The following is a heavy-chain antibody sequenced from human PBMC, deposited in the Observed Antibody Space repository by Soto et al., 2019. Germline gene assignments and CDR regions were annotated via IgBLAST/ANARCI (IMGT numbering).Heavy chain of an antibody. D-gene: IGHD6-6*01. CDR2: IYSAGST. CDR3: ARAREPEYSSSIFFDY. V-gene: IGHV3-53*02. J-gene: IGHJ4*02. Sequence: EVQLVETGGGLIQPGGSLRLSCAASGLTVSRTQMAWVRQVPGKGLQWVSVIYSAGSTYYANVVKGRFTISRDISENKIYLDLSRVTGDDTAIYYCARAREPEYSSSIFFDYWGRGILVTVSS. CDR1: GLTVSRTQ.